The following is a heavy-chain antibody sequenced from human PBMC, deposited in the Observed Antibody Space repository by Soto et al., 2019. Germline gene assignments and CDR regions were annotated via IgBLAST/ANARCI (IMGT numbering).Heavy chain of an antibody. Sequence: QVQLQESGPGLVKPLQTLSLTCTVSGASINSGDYYWSWIRQHPGKGLERIGIIHYSGSTNYNPSLESRFTISVDTSKNQVSLKMSSVTAADTAVYYCARLKSDCGSVMCYKGWVDYWGQGTLVTVSS. CDR3: ARLKSDCGSVMCYKGWVDY. V-gene: IGHV4-31*03. CDR1: GASINSGDYY. CDR2: IHYSGST. D-gene: IGHD2-2*02. J-gene: IGHJ4*02.